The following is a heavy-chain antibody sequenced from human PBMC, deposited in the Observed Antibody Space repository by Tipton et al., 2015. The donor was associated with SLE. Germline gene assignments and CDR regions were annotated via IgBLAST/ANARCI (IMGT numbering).Heavy chain of an antibody. CDR1: GYSFSTHW. Sequence: QLVQSGAEVKKPGESLRISCKGSGYSFSTHWIGWVRQMPGKGLGWMGIIYPGDSDTIYSPSFQGQVTISADESITTAYLQWSSLKASDTAMYYCARQQSGGYYYYGLDVWGQGTTVTVAS. V-gene: IGHV5-51*01. CDR2: IYPGDSDT. J-gene: IGHJ6*02. CDR3: ARQQSGGYYYYGLDV. D-gene: IGHD1-26*01.